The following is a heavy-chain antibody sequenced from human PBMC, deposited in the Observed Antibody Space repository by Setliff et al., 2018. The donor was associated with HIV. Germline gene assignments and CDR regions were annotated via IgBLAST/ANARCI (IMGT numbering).Heavy chain of an antibody. V-gene: IGHV3-7*03. CDR3: ARDRTGGWAFES. Sequence: GGSLRLSCAASGFTFSNYWMFWVRQAPGKGLEWVANIKFDGSEKYYVDSVKGRFSISRDNAKNSLFLQMSSLTADDTAVYYCARDRTGGWAFESWGQGTLVTVSS. D-gene: IGHD2-8*02. CDR1: GFTFSNYW. J-gene: IGHJ4*02. CDR2: IKFDGSEK.